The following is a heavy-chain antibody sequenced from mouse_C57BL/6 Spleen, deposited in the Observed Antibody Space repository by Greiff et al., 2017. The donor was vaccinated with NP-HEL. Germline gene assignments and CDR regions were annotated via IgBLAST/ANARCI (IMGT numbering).Heavy chain of an antibody. CDR1: GFTFSDYY. V-gene: IGHV5-16*01. Sequence: EVQLVESEGGLVQPGSSMKLSCTASGFTFSDYYMAWVRQVPEKGLEWVANINYDGSSTYYLDSLKSRFIISRDNAKNILYLQMSSLKSEDTATYSWARDLLLRTGYFDVWGTGTTVTVSS. D-gene: IGHD1-1*01. J-gene: IGHJ1*03. CDR3: ARDLLLRTGYFDV. CDR2: INYDGSST.